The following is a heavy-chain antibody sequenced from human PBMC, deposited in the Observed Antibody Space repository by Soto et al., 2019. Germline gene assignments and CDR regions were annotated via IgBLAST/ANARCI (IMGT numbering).Heavy chain of an antibody. CDR1: GYTFTGYY. Sequence: GASVKVSCKASGYTFTGYYMHWVRQAPGQGLEWMGWINPNSGGTNYAQKFQGWVTMTRDTSISTAYMELSRLRSDDTAVYYCARGLYSSSWYFDYWGQGTLVTVSS. J-gene: IGHJ4*02. D-gene: IGHD6-13*01. CDR3: ARGLYSSSWYFDY. V-gene: IGHV1-2*04. CDR2: INPNSGGT.